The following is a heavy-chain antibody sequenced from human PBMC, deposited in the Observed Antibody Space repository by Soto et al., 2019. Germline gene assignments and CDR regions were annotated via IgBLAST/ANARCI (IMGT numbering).Heavy chain of an antibody. CDR3: ARAGCSSTSCYTPAYYYYYGMDV. J-gene: IGHJ6*02. Sequence: QVQLVQSGAEVKKPGSSVEVSCKASGGTFSSYAISWVRQAPGQGLEWMGGIIPIFGTANYAQKFQGRVTITADESTSTAYMELSSLRSEDTAVYYCARAGCSSTSCYTPAYYYYYGMDVWGQGTTVTVSS. V-gene: IGHV1-69*01. CDR2: IIPIFGTA. D-gene: IGHD2-2*02. CDR1: GGTFSSYA.